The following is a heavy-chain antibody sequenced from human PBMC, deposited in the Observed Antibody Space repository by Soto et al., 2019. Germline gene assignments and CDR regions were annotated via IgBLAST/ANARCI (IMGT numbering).Heavy chain of an antibody. CDR3: TRDIPPTSSLL. V-gene: IGHV3-21*06. J-gene: IGHJ4*02. CDR1: GFIFRSYS. CDR2: ITSSSAYI. D-gene: IGHD2-21*01. Sequence: RGYLRLSCAASGFIFRSYSMAWVRQAPGKGLEWLSYITSSSAYIYYADSVRGRFTISRDNAQNSVYLHVNNLRAEDTAVYYCTRDIPPTSSLLWCQATLVTV.